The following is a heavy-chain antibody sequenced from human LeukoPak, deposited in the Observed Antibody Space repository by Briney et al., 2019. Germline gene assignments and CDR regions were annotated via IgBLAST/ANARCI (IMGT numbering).Heavy chain of an antibody. D-gene: IGHD2-15*01. CDR1: GGSISSYY. CDR3: ARHPIVVGSKWWFDP. CDR2: MYYSGST. Sequence: SETLSLTCTVSGGSISSYYWSWIRQPPGKGLEWIGCMYYSGSTNYSPSLKSRVTISVDTSKNQFSLKLSSVTAADTAVYYCARHPIVVGSKWWFDPWGQGTLVTVSS. V-gene: IGHV4-59*01. J-gene: IGHJ5*02.